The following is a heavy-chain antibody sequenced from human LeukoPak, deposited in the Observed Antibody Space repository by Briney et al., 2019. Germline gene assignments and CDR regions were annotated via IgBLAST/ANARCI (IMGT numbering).Heavy chain of an antibody. Sequence: GGSLRLSCAASGFTFSSYAMHWVRQAPGKGLEWVAVISYDGSNKYYADSVKGRFTISRDNSKNTLYLQMNSLRAEDTAVYYCAKDRGEVPTAIAYWGQGTLVTVSS. CDR3: AKDRGEVPTAIAY. CDR1: GFTFSSYA. V-gene: IGHV3-30-3*01. J-gene: IGHJ4*02. CDR2: ISYDGSNK. D-gene: IGHD2-2*01.